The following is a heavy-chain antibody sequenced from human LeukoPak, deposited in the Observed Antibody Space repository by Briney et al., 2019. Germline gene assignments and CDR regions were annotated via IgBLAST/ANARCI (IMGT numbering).Heavy chain of an antibody. J-gene: IGHJ4*02. CDR1: GYTFTGYY. D-gene: IGHD1-26*01. V-gene: IGHV1-2*02. Sequence: ASVKVSCKASGYTFTGYYMHWVRQAPGQGLEWMGWTNPNSGGTNYAQKFQGRVTITRDTSISTAYMELSRLRSDDTAVYYCARLSGSYYFDYWGQGTLVTVSS. CDR3: ARLSGSYYFDY. CDR2: TNPNSGGT.